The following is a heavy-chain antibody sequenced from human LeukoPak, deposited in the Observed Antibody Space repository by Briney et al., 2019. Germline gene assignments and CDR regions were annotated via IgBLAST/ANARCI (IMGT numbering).Heavy chain of an antibody. J-gene: IGHJ4*02. V-gene: IGHV1-58*02. Sequence: GTSVKVSCKASGFTFTSSPMQWVRQARGQRLVWIGWIVVGSGNTNYAQKFQERVTITRDMSTNTAYMELSSLRSEDTAVYYCATGSGWYSPDYWGQGTLVTVSS. CDR3: ATGSGWYSPDY. CDR2: IVVGSGNT. CDR1: GFTFTSSP. D-gene: IGHD6-19*01.